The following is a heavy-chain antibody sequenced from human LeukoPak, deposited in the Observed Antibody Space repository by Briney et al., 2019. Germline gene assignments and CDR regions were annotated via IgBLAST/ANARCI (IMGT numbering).Heavy chain of an antibody. J-gene: IGHJ4*02. CDR1: GGTFSSYA. Sequence: ASVKVSCKASGGTFSSYAISWVRQAPGQGLERMGGIIPIFGTANYAQKFQGRVTITADESTSTAYMELSSLRSEDTAVYYCARVRGGDCGSTSCSYWPFDYWGQGTLVTVSS. CDR2: IIPIFGTA. CDR3: ARVRGGDCGSTSCSYWPFDY. D-gene: IGHD2-2*01. V-gene: IGHV1-69*13.